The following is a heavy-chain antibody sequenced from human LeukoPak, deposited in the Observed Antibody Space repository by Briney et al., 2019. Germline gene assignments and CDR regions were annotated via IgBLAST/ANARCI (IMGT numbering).Heavy chain of an antibody. CDR1: GSRFTSYW. CDR2: IYPADSDT. D-gene: IGHD3-22*01. Sequence: GEALDISCKGSGSRFTSYWIGWVRQMPGKGLEWMGSIYPADSDTRYSPSFQGQVTISADKSTSTAYLQWSSLKASDTAMFYCARLLYDINGFYYYFDSWGQGTLVIVSS. V-gene: IGHV5-51*01. J-gene: IGHJ4*02. CDR3: ARLLYDINGFYYYFDS.